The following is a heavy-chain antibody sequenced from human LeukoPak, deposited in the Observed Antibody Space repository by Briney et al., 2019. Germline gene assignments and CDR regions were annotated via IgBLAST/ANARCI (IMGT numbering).Heavy chain of an antibody. D-gene: IGHD5-18*01. CDR1: GYTLTELS. CDR2: FDPEDGET. CDR3: ARAQFYSMVSYYYYGMDV. V-gene: IGHV1-24*01. Sequence: ASVKVSCKVSGYTLTELSMHWVRQAPGKGLEWMGGFDPEDGETIYAQKFQGRVTMTEDTSTDTAYMELSSLRSEDTAVYYCARAQFYSMVSYYYYGMDVWGQGTTVTVSS. J-gene: IGHJ6*02.